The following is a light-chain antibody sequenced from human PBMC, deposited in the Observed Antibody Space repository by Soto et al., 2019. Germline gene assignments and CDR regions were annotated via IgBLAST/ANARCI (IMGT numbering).Light chain of an antibody. CDR1: SDAIGRYNR. CDR3: SSDTNINARACV. V-gene: IGLV2-14*01. J-gene: IGLJ1*01. Sequence: QSVLTQPASESGSPGQSITIACTGTSDAIGRYNRVSWYQQHPGKPPKRVIDVVTDQPSGVSNRFSGAQTGNTASLTISALQAEDEAEYYCSSDTNINARACVFGTGSKVTAL. CDR2: VVT.